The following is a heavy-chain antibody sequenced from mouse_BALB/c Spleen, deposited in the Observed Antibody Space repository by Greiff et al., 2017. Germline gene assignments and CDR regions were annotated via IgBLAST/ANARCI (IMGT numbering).Heavy chain of an antibody. CDR1: GYSITSDYA. Sequence: EVKLMESGPGLVKPSQSLSLTCTVTGYSITSDYAWNWIRQFPGNKLEWMGYISYSGSTSYNPSLKSRISITRDTSKNQFFLQLNSVTTEDTATYYCARSKPYDYYYFDYWGQGTTLTVSS. J-gene: IGHJ2*01. CDR3: ARSKPYDYYYFDY. CDR2: ISYSGST. V-gene: IGHV3-2*02. D-gene: IGHD2-4*01.